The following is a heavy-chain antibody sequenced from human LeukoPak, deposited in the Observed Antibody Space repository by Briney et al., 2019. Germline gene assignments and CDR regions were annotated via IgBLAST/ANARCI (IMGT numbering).Heavy chain of an antibody. V-gene: IGHV5-51*01. Sequence: HGESLKISCKGSGYSFTGYWITWVRQMPGKGLEWMGIIYPDDSDTRYSPSFQDQVTITADKSISTAYLQWSRLKASDNDMYYCARQRRSSGWPNDYWGQGTLVTVSS. CDR1: GYSFTGYW. CDR3: ARQRRSSGWPNDY. J-gene: IGHJ4*02. CDR2: IYPDDSDT. D-gene: IGHD6-19*01.